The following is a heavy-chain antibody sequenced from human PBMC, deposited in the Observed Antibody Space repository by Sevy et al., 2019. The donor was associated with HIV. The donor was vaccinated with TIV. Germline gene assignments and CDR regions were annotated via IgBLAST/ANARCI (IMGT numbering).Heavy chain of an antibody. V-gene: IGHV3-30-3*01. CDR3: ARPRANYVDHYFFYAMDV. CDR2: ISYDGSDK. J-gene: IGHJ6*02. CDR1: GFAFSNYYA. Sequence: GGSLRLSCAASGFAFSNYYAMHWVRQAPGKGLEWVALISYDGSDKYYVDSVKGRFTISRDNFKNTLYLQMNSLTTADTAVYYCARPRANYVDHYFFYAMDVWGQGTTVTVSS. D-gene: IGHD4-17*01.